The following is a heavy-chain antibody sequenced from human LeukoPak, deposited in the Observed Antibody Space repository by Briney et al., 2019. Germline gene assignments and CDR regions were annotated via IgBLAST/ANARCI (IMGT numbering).Heavy chain of an antibody. CDR1: GYTFTSYG. D-gene: IGHD3-10*01. CDR3: ARVRAMVRSVSRNYGMDV. Sequence: ASVKVSCKASGYTFTSYGINWVRQATGQGLEWMGWMNPNSGNTGYAQKFQGRVTMTRNTSISTAYMELSSLRSEDTAVYYCARVRAMVRSVSRNYGMDVWGQGTTVTVSS. J-gene: IGHJ6*02. CDR2: MNPNSGNT. V-gene: IGHV1-8*01.